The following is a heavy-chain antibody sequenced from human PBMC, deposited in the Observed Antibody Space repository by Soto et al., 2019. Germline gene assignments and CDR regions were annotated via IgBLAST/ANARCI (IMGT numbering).Heavy chain of an antibody. J-gene: IGHJ6*02. D-gene: IGHD3-3*01. CDR1: GYTFTSYG. CDR2: IGAFNGNT. V-gene: IGHV1-8*01. Sequence: ASVKVSWKASGYTFTSYGVTWVRQAPGQGLEWMGWIGAFNGNTGYAQKFQGRVTMTRNTSISTAYMELSSLRSEDTAVYYCARVLSWASYYDFWSGYYNYYYYGMDVWGQGTTVTVSS. CDR3: ARVLSWASYYDFWSGYYNYYYYGMDV.